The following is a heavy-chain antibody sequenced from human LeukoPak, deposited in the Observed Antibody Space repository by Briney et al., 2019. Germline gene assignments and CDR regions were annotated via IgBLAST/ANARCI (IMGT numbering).Heavy chain of an antibody. CDR3: ARERFRDGYNYVLDY. Sequence: PSQTLSLTCTVSGGSISSGGYYWSWIRQHPGKGLEWIGYIYYSGSTYYNPSLKSRVTISVDTSKNQFSLKLSSVTAADTAVYYCARERFRDGYNYVLDYWGQGTLVTVSS. V-gene: IGHV4-31*03. CDR1: GGSISSGGYY. CDR2: IYYSGST. J-gene: IGHJ4*02. D-gene: IGHD5-24*01.